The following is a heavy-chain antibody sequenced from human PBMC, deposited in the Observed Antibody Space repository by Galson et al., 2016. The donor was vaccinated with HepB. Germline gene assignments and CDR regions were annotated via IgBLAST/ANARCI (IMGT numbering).Heavy chain of an antibody. Sequence: SLRLSCAASGFTFSTYNMNWVRQAPGKGLEWVSSISRGSGYIYHADSVKGRFTISRDNAKNSLFLQMNSLRAEDTAVYYCCVDTAMDYVFDYWGQGTLVTVSS. CDR2: ISRGSGYI. CDR1: GFTFSTYN. J-gene: IGHJ4*02. D-gene: IGHD5-18*01. CDR3: CVDTAMDYVFDY. V-gene: IGHV3-21*01.